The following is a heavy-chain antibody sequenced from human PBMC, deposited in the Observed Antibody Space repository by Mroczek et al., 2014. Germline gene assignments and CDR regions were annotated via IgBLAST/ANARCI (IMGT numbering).Heavy chain of an antibody. Sequence: QVQLXESGGRTVEAFRRPCPSPCAVYGGSFSGYYWSWIRQPPREGDWSGLGKVNHSGSTNYNPSLKSRVTISVDTSKNQFSLKLSSVTAADTAVYYCARGWRCSSTSCYPYYYYYGMDVWGQGTTVTVSS. CDR1: GGSFSGYY. V-gene: IGHV4-34*01. CDR2: VNHSGST. CDR3: ARGWRCSSTSCYPYYYYYGMDV. D-gene: IGHD2-2*01. J-gene: IGHJ6*02.